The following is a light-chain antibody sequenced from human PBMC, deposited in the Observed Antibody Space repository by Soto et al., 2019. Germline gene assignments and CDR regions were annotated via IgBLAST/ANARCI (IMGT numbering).Light chain of an antibody. CDR2: YVD. J-gene: IGLJ1*01. V-gene: IGLV2-14*03. Sequence: QYALTQPASVSGSPGQSITISCTGTSRDVGAYDYVSWYLQYPDKAPQLLIYYVDHRPSWVSSRFSGSKSGNTASLTISGIQAEDEGDYYCCSYADGSIYFFGTGTKVTVL. CDR3: CSYADGSIYF. CDR1: SRDVGAYDY.